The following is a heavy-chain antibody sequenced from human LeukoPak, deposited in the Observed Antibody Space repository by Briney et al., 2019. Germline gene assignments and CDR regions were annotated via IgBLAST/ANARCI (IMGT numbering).Heavy chain of an antibody. CDR3: ARQSRRYLRSGYFFDY. V-gene: IGHV4-39*01. Sequence: SETLSLTCTVSGGSISSSSYYWGWIRQPPGKGLEWIGSIYYSGSTNYNPSLKSRVTISVDTSKNQFSLKLSSVTAADTAVYYCARQSRRYLRSGYFFDYWGQGTLVTVSS. D-gene: IGHD3-3*01. CDR2: IYYSGST. CDR1: GGSISSSSYY. J-gene: IGHJ4*02.